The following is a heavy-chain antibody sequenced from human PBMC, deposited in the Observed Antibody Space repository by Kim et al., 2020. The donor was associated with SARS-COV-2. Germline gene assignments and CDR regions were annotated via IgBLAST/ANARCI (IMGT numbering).Heavy chain of an antibody. J-gene: IGHJ6*02. Sequence: SETLSLTCTVSGGSISSSSYYWGWIRQPPGKGLEWIGSIYYSGSTYYNPSLKSRVTISVDTSKNQFSLKLSSVTAADTAVYYCARELGEVRGVIMGLYYYYGMDVWGQGTTVTVSS. CDR3: ARELGEVRGVIMGLYYYYGMDV. CDR2: IYYSGST. V-gene: IGHV4-39*07. CDR1: GGSISSSSYY. D-gene: IGHD3-10*01.